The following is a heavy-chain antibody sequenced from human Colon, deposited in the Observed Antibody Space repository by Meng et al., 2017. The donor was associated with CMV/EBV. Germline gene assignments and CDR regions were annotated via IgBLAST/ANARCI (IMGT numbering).Heavy chain of an antibody. CDR3: AKVNTQYCSSVSCPKGGFDP. D-gene: IGHD2-2*01. V-gene: IGHV3-30*04. CDR2: ISFDGRTK. Sequence: GESLKISCTASEFTSSSYALHWVRQAPGKGLEWVALISFDGRTKYNTDSVKGRFTISRDRSKNTLYLQMKNLRPEDTALYYCAKVNTQYCSSVSCPKGGFDPWGQGTRVTVSS. J-gene: IGHJ5*02. CDR1: EFTSSSYA.